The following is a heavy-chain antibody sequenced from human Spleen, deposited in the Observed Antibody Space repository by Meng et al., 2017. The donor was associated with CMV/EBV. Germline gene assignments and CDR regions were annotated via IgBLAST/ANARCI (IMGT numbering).Heavy chain of an antibody. J-gene: IGHJ4*02. Sequence: TSSGYTFSDYYIHWVRQAPGQGLEWMGWINPNTGGTKSDQKFQGRVTMTRDTSISTAYMELSSLRSDDTAVYFCATYRVGDPVRFDYWGQGTLVTVSS. CDR2: INPNTGGT. CDR1: GYTFSDYY. D-gene: IGHD1-26*01. CDR3: ATYRVGDPVRFDY. V-gene: IGHV1-2*02.